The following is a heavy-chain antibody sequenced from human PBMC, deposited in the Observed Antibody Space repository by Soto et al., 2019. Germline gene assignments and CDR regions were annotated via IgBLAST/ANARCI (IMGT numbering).Heavy chain of an antibody. V-gene: IGHV5-51*01. CDR3: ARMGEWTYYDFWSPYDY. CDR1: GYSFTSYW. Sequence: PGESLKISCKGSGYSFTSYWIGWVRQMPGKGLEWMGIIYPGDSDTRYSPSFQGQVTISADKSISTAYLQWSSLKASDTAMYYCARMGEWTYYDFWSPYDYWGQGTLVTVYS. CDR2: IYPGDSDT. D-gene: IGHD3-3*01. J-gene: IGHJ4*02.